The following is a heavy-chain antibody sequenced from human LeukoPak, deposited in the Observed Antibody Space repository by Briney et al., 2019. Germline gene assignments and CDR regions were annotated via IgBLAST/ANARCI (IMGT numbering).Heavy chain of an antibody. Sequence: GGSLRLSCAASGFTFSGFSMSWVRQSPTKGLEWVANIKQDGSERYYVDSVKGRFTISRDNSKNTLFLQMNSLRAEDTAVYYCARGGYSSSWYHFDYWGQGTLVTVSS. J-gene: IGHJ4*02. CDR3: ARGGYSSSWYHFDY. CDR2: IKQDGSER. V-gene: IGHV3-7*03. CDR1: GFTFSGFS. D-gene: IGHD6-13*01.